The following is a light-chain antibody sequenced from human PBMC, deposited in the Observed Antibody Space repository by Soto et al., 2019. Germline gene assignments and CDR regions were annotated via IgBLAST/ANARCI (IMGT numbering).Light chain of an antibody. V-gene: IGLV7-46*01. CDR2: DTS. CDR1: TGAVTSGHY. CDR3: LISYSGGRPV. J-gene: IGLJ2*01. Sequence: QAVVTQEPSLTVSPGGTVTLTCGSSTGAVTSGHYPYWFQQKPGQAPRTLIYDTSNKHSWTPARFSGSLLGGKSALTLSSGQPEDEAAYYCLISYSGGRPVFGGGTKRTV.